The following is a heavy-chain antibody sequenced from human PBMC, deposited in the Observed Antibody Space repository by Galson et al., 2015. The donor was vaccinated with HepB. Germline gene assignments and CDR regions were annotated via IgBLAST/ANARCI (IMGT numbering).Heavy chain of an antibody. Sequence: SLRLSCAASGFTFSDYYMSWIRQAPGKGLEWVSYISSSGTTIYYADSVKGRFTISRDNAKNSLYLQMNSLRTEDTAVYYCARDSYGDHVNYWGQGTMVTVSS. CDR3: ARDSYGDHVNY. V-gene: IGHV3-11*01. CDR1: GFTFSDYY. CDR2: ISSSGTTI. D-gene: IGHD4-17*01. J-gene: IGHJ3*01.